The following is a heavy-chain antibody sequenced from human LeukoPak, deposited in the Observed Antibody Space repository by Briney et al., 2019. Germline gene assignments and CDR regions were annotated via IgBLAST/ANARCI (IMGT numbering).Heavy chain of an antibody. Sequence: GGSLRLSCAASGFTFSSYSMNWVRQAPGKGLEWVSSISSSSSYIYYADSVKGRFTISRDNAKNSLYLQMNSLRAEDTAVYYCARDPLLRYYFDYWGQGTLVTVSS. CDR1: GFTFSSYS. CDR2: ISSSSSYI. V-gene: IGHV3-21*01. D-gene: IGHD2-15*01. J-gene: IGHJ4*02. CDR3: ARDPLLRYYFDY.